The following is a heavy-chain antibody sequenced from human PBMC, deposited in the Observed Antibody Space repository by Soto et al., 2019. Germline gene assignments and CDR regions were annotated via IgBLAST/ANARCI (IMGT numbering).Heavy chain of an antibody. CDR1: SNIFSNHG. J-gene: IGHJ4*02. D-gene: IGHD3-22*01. Sequence: QVQVVQSGAELKKPGSSVKVSCTSSSNIFSNHGITWVRQAPGQGLEWMGWISAYTGNANYAQKFQGRVAMTIDTSTRKAYMEWRTLLSDDTAVYYCATAYYYDSSGTDPYYFDYWGQGTLVTVSS. V-gene: IGHV1-18*04. CDR3: ATAYYYDSSGTDPYYFDY. CDR2: ISAYTGNA.